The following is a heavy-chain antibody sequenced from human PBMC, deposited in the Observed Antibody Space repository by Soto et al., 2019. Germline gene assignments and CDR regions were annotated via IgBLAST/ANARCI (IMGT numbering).Heavy chain of an antibody. D-gene: IGHD4-17*01. Sequence: SETLSLNCTVSGGSISRGGYYWSWIRQHPGKGLEWIGYIYYSGSTYYNPSLKSRVTISVDTSKNQFSLKLSSVTAADTAVYYCARSFYGDYGDRGQRTLVPVS. V-gene: IGHV4-31*03. CDR2: IYYSGST. J-gene: IGHJ4*02. CDR1: GGSISRGGYY. CDR3: ARSFYGDYGD.